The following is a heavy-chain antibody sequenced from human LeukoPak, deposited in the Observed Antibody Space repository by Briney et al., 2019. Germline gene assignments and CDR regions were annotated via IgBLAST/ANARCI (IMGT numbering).Heavy chain of an antibody. CDR1: GFLFGGHA. D-gene: IGHD2-2*01. Sequence: PGGSLRLSCAASGFLFGGHAMMWVRQAPGKGLECVSSISSSATYINYADSVKGRFTISRDNAKNSLFLDMNRLRVEDAAVYYRVRAAIRVDFFDSWGQGTLVTVSS. J-gene: IGHJ4*02. CDR2: ISSSATYI. CDR3: VRAAIRVDFFDS. V-gene: IGHV3-21*01.